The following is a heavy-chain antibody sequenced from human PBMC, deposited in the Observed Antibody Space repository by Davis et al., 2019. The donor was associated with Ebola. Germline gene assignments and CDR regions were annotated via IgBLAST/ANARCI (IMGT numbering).Heavy chain of an antibody. CDR1: GYTFTGYY. CDR2: INPSGGST. D-gene: IGHD6-19*01. V-gene: IGHV1-46*01. CDR3: ARRRGIAVAGREGKLGYYGMDV. J-gene: IGHJ6*02. Sequence: ASVKVSCKASGYTFTGYYMHWVRQAPGQGLEWMGIINPSGGSTSYAQKFQGRVTMTRDTSTSTVYMELSSLRSEDTAVYYCARRRGIAVAGREGKLGYYGMDVWGQGTTVTVSS.